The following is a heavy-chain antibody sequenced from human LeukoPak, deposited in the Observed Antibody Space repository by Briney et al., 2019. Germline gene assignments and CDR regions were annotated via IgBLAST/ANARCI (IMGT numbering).Heavy chain of an antibody. D-gene: IGHD3-10*01. Sequence: GGSLRLSCAASGFTFSSYSMNWVRQAPGKGLEWVSSISSSSYIYYADSVTGRFTISRDNAKNSLYLQMNSLRAEDTAVYYCASSRNPGSGSYPFDYWGQGTLVTVSS. V-gene: IGHV3-21*01. CDR3: ASSRNPGSGSYPFDY. CDR1: GFTFSSYS. CDR2: ISSSSYI. J-gene: IGHJ4*02.